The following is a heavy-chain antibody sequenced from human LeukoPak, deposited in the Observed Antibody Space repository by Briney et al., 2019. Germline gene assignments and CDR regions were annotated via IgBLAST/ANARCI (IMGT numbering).Heavy chain of an antibody. CDR3: ARAPYTTGRSFYFDS. CDR2: IWFDGSKN. V-gene: IGHV3-33*08. CDR1: GFTFSSYG. J-gene: IGHJ4*02. D-gene: IGHD2-2*02. Sequence: GGSLRLSCAASGFTFSSYGMHWVRQAPGKGLEWVANIWFDGSKNYYVESVKGRFTISRDNFNNTLYLQMNSLRAEDTALYYCARAPYTTGRSFYFDSWGQGTLVTVSS.